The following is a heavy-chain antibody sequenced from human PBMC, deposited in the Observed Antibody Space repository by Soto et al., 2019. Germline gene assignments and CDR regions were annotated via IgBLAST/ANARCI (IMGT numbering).Heavy chain of an antibody. CDR2: IYSGGST. CDR3: AREVTTPKSVGYIDL. V-gene: IGHV3-66*01. CDR1: GFTVSSNY. J-gene: IGHJ2*01. Sequence: EVQLVESGGGLVQPGGSLRLSCAASGFTVSSNYMSWVRQAPGKGLEWVSVIYSGGSTYYADSVKGRFTISRDNSKNTLYLQMNSLRAEDTAVYYCAREVTTPKSVGYIDLWGRGTLVTVSS. D-gene: IGHD4-17*01.